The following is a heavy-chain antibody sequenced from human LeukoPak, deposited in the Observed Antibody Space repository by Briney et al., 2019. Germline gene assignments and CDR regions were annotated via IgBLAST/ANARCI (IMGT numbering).Heavy chain of an antibody. V-gene: IGHV3-69-1*02. D-gene: IGHD3-22*01. Sequence: GGSLRLSCAAYGFTFSDYYMNWVRQAPGKGLEWVSSISSSSTIYYADSVKGRFTISRDNAKNSLYLQMNSLRAEDRAVYYCARDPHITMIVVVIPDYWGQGTLVTVSS. J-gene: IGHJ4*02. CDR2: ISSSSTI. CDR1: GFTFSDYY. CDR3: ARDPHITMIVVVIPDY.